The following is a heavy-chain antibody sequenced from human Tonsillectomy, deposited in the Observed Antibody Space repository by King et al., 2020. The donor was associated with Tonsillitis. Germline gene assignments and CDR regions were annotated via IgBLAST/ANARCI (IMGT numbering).Heavy chain of an antibody. J-gene: IGHJ4*02. CDR3: ARGPRSQWYCDSTSCSGDY. Sequence: VQLVESGGGLVQPGGSLRLSCAASGFTFSRYWMNWVRQAPGKGLEWVANIKPDGSEKSYVDSVKGRFTISRDNAKNSLYLQMNSLRAEDTAVYYCARGPRSQWYCDSTSCSGDYWGQGTLVTVSS. D-gene: IGHD2-2*01. CDR1: GFTFSRYW. V-gene: IGHV3-7*01. CDR2: IKPDGSEK.